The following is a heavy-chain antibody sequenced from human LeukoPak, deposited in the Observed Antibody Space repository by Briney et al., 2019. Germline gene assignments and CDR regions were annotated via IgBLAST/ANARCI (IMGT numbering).Heavy chain of an antibody. CDR2: IYYSGST. V-gene: IGHV4-31*03. CDR3: ARDTQQHGYSGYDSRGGMDV. D-gene: IGHD5-12*01. CDR1: GGSISSGGYY. Sequence: SETLSLTCTVSGGSISSGGYYWSWIRQHPGKGLEWIGYIYYSGSTYYNPSPKSRVTISVDTSKNQFSLKLSSVTAADTAVYYCARDTQQHGYSGYDSRGGMDVWGKGTTVTVSS. J-gene: IGHJ6*04.